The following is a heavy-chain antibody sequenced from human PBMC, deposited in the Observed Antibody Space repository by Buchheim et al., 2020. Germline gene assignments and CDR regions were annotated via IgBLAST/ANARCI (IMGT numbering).Heavy chain of an antibody. V-gene: IGHV3-21*01. J-gene: IGHJ1*01. CDR2: ISSISSYI. D-gene: IGHD3-22*01. CDR3: AGRHYYDSSGYPADFQH. Sequence: EVQLVESGGGLVKTGGSLRLSCAASGFTFSSYSMNWVRQAPGKGREWVSSISSISSYIYYAHTVKGRFTISRAKPKNSPYLPMNRLRAEDTAVYYCAGRHYYDSSGYPADFQHGGQGTL. CDR1: GFTFSSYS.